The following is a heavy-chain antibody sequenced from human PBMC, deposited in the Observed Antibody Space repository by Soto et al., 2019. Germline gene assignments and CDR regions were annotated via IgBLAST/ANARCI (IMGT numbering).Heavy chain of an antibody. V-gene: IGHV3-30*03. J-gene: IGHJ4*02. CDR1: GFTFSSYG. D-gene: IGHD3-22*01. CDR3: ATRRSRYYYDRSGYYYGDY. CDR2: ISYDGSNK. Sequence: QVQLVESGGGVVQPGRSLRLSCAASGFTFSSYGMHWVRQAPGKGLERVAVISYDGSNKYYADSVKGRFTISRDNSKHTLDLQMNSLRAEDTAVYYCATRRSRYYYDRSGYYYGDYWGQGTLVTVSS.